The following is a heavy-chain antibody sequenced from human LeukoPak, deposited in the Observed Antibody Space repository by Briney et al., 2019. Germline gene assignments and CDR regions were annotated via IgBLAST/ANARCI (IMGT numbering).Heavy chain of an antibody. CDR3: ARQLLTTVVTRAFDI. CDR2: ISAYNGNT. CDR1: GYTFTSYG. V-gene: IGHV1-18*01. J-gene: IGHJ3*02. Sequence: GASVKVSCKASGYTFTSYGISWVRQAPGQGLEWMGWISAYNGNTNYAQKLQGRVTMTTDTSTSTAYMELRSLRSDDTAVYYCARQLLTTVVTRAFDIWGQGTMVTVSS. D-gene: IGHD4-23*01.